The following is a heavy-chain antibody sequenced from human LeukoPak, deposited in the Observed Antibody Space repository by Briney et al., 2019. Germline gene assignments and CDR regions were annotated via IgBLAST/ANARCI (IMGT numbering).Heavy chain of an antibody. Sequence: GGSLGLSCAASGFTFSFYSMNWVRQAPGKGLEWISSISSSSNYIYYADSVKGRFTISRDNAKNSLYLQMNSLRADDTAVYYCARRYFDYWGQGTLVTVSS. J-gene: IGHJ4*02. CDR1: GFTFSFYS. D-gene: IGHD1-14*01. CDR3: ARRYFDY. CDR2: ISSSSNYI. V-gene: IGHV3-21*01.